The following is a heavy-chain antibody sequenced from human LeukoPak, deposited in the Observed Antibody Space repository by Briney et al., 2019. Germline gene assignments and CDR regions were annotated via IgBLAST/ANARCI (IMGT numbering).Heavy chain of an antibody. V-gene: IGHV4-4*07. D-gene: IGHD3-22*01. CDR1: GGSISNY. J-gene: IGHJ4*02. CDR2: IYTSGST. CDR3: APYDSDGGLFDY. Sequence: SETLSLTCTVSGGSISNYWSWIRQPAGKGLEWIGRIYTSGSTNYNPSLKSRVTMSVDTSKNQFSLKLSSVTAADTAVYYCAPYDSDGGLFDYWGQGTLVTVSS.